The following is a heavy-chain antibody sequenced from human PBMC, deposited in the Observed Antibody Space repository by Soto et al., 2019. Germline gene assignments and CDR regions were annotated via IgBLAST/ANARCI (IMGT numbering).Heavy chain of an antibody. V-gene: IGHV3-33*01. D-gene: IGHD3-22*01. J-gene: IGHJ4*02. Sequence: GGSLRLSCAASGFTFSSYGMHWVRQAPGKGLEWVAVIWYDGSNKYYADSVKGRFTISRDNSKNTLYLQMNSLRAEDTAVYYCARAAGYYYDSSGYYYWGQGTLVTVSS. CDR1: GFTFSSYG. CDR2: IWYDGSNK. CDR3: ARAAGYYYDSSGYYY.